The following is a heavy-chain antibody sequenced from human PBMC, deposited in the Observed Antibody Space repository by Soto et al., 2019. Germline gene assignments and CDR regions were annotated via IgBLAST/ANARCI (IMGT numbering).Heavy chain of an antibody. CDR2: ISYDGSNK. D-gene: IGHD3-16*01. J-gene: IGHJ6*02. V-gene: IGHV3-30-3*01. Sequence: GGSLRLSCAASGFTFSSYAMHWVRQAPGKGLEWVAVISYDGSNKYYADSVKGRFTISRDNSKNTLYLQMNSLRAEDTAVYYCARPLGGFYYYYGMDVWGQGTRSPSP. CDR1: GFTFSSYA. CDR3: ARPLGGFYYYYGMDV.